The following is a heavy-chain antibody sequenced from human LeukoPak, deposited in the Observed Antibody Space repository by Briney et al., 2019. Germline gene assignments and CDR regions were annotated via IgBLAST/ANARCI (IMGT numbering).Heavy chain of an antibody. J-gene: IGHJ4*02. D-gene: IGHD2/OR15-2a*01. CDR1: GYTFTSYY. Sequence: GASAKVSCKASGYTFTSYYMHWVRQAPGQGLEWMGIINPSGGSTSYTQKFQGRVTMARDTSTTTVYMELSSLRSQDTAVYYCARHKEVGDYYYFDYWGQGTLVTVSS. V-gene: IGHV1-46*01. CDR3: ARHKEVGDYYYFDY. CDR2: INPSGGST.